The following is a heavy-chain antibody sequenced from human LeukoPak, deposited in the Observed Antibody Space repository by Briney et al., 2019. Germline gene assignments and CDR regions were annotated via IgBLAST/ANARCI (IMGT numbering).Heavy chain of an antibody. V-gene: IGHV3-23*01. CDR3: AKDKSSSSWYMSFQH. CDR1: GFTFSSYA. CDR2: INGSGGST. Sequence: GGSLRLSCAASGFTFSSYAMSWVRQAPGKGLEWVSAINGSGGSTYYADSVKGRFTISRDNSKNTLYLQMNSLRAEDTAVYYCAKDKSSSSWYMSFQHWGQGTLVTVSS. D-gene: IGHD6-13*01. J-gene: IGHJ1*01.